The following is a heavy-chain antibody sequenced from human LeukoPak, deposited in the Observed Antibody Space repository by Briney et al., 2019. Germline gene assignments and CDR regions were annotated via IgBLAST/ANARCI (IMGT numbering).Heavy chain of an antibody. Sequence: AQTLSLTCAVSGGSISSSGYSWSWIRQPPGKGLEWFVYIYLSGSTYYHPSLKSRSTISVDRTHNLCSLKLSSLTAADTVVFYCASVAYYYDSSGYCRAYYFEYWGQGPLVSVSS. CDR3: ASVAYYYDSSGYCRAYYFEY. CDR1: GGSISSSGYS. D-gene: IGHD3-22*01. J-gene: IGHJ4*02. V-gene: IGHV4-30-2*01. CDR2: IYLSGST.